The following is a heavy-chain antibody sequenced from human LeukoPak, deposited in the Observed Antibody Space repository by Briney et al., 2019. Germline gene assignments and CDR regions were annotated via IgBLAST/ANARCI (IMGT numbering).Heavy chain of an antibody. CDR1: GFTFSNYG. Sequence: GGSLRLSCAASGFTFSNYGTNWVRQAPGKGLEWVASINQDGSEKYYVDSVKGRFTISRDNAQNSLYLQMNSLRAEDTAVYYCARALGDSSGYYYQPTDYWGQGTLVTVSS. CDR2: INQDGSEK. V-gene: IGHV3-7*01. CDR3: ARALGDSSGYYYQPTDY. D-gene: IGHD3-22*01. J-gene: IGHJ4*02.